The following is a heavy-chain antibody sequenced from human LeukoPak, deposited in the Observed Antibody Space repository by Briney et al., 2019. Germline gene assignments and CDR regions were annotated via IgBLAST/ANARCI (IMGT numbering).Heavy chain of an antibody. J-gene: IGHJ5*02. CDR2: ISSSSSYI. D-gene: IGHD3-10*01. Sequence: PGGSLRLSCAASGFTFSDYYMSWIRQAPGKGLEWVSYISSSSSYIYYADSVKGRFTISRDNAKNSLYLQMNSLRAEDTAVYYCARDWNGSGSYYNEPFDPWGQGTLVTVSS. V-gene: IGHV3-11*06. CDR3: ARDWNGSGSYYNEPFDP. CDR1: GFTFSDYY.